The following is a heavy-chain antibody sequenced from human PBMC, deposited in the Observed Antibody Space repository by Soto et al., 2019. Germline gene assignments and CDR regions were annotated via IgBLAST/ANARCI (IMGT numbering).Heavy chain of an antibody. J-gene: IGHJ5*02. CDR2: ISGYNGNT. CDR3: ARKSSSSCWFDP. V-gene: IGHV1-18*01. Sequence: ASVKVSCKASGYTFSNYGISWVRQAPGQGLEWMGWISGYNGNTNYAQNFQGRVTMTADPSTRTAYMDLRSLISDDTAVYFCARKSSSSCWFDPWGQGTLVTVSS. D-gene: IGHD6-6*01. CDR1: GYTFSNYG.